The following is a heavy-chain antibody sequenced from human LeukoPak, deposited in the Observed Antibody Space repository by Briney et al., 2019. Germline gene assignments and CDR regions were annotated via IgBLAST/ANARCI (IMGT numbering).Heavy chain of an antibody. CDR1: GFTFSSYG. V-gene: IGHV3-30*03. CDR2: ISYDGSNK. J-gene: IGHJ4*02. Sequence: GGSLRLSCAASGFTFSSYGMHWVRQAPGKGLEWVAVISYDGSNKYYADSVKGRFTISRDNSKNTLYLQMNSLRAEDTAVYYCARDVYGFDYWGQGTLITVSS. D-gene: IGHD5/OR15-5a*01. CDR3: ARDVYGFDY.